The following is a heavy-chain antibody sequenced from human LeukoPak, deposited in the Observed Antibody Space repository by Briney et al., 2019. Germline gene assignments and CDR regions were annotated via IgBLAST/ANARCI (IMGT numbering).Heavy chain of an antibody. CDR1: GFTFSSYA. V-gene: IGHV3-23*01. CDR3: AKSLGSCGDSSSCH. Sequence: GGSLRLSSAASGFTFSSYAMNWVRQAPGKGLEWVSAISGSGDRTNYTDSVKGRFTISRDNSKNTLYLKMSRLGGADTAVYYCAKSLGSCGDSSSCHWGQGTLVTVSS. J-gene: IGHJ4*02. D-gene: IGHD4-17*01. CDR2: ISGSGDRT.